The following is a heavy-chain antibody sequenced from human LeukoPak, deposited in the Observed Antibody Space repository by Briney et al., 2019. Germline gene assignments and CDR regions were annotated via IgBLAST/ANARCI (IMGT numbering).Heavy chain of an antibody. CDR1: GYSFSTNM. J-gene: IGHJ4*02. CDR2: ILPGGKES. Sequence: GGSLRLSCAVSGYSFSTNMTTWVRQAPGKGLEWVATILPGGKESYRVESVKGRFTVSRDNAKNLLFLQMNSLRVDDTAVYYCMGAHGYWGQGTLVTVSS. V-gene: IGHV3-7*01. CDR3: MGAHGY.